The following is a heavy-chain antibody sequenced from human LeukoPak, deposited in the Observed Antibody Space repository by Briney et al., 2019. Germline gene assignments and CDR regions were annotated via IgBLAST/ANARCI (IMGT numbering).Heavy chain of an antibody. CDR3: ARVYDCGGDCPGWDYYYYGMDV. J-gene: IGHJ6*02. D-gene: IGHD2-21*02. CDR2: INSDGSST. V-gene: IGHV3-74*01. Sequence: QPGGSLRLSCAASGFTFSSYWMHWVRQAPGKGLVWVSRINSDGSSTSYADSVKGRFTISRDNAKNTLYLQVNSLRAEDTAMYYCARVYDCGGDCPGWDYYYYGMDVWGQGTTVTVSS. CDR1: GFTFSSYW.